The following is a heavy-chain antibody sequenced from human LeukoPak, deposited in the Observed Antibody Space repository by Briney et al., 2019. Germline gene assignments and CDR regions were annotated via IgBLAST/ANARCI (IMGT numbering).Heavy chain of an antibody. V-gene: IGHV4-4*02. CDR1: GGSISSSNW. CDR2: IHHSGST. J-gene: IGHJ4*02. Sequence: SETLSLTCAVSGGSISSSNWWSWVRQPPGKGLEWIGEIHHSGSTYYNPSLKSRVTISVDTSKNHFSLKLTSVTAADTAVYYCARAFGVVIYFDYWGQGTLVTVSS. D-gene: IGHD3-3*01. CDR3: ARAFGVVIYFDY.